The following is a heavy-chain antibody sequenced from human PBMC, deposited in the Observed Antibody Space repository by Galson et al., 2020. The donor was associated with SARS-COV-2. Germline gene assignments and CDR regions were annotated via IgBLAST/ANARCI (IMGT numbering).Heavy chain of an antibody. CDR1: GYTFTSYG. CDR2: ISAYNGDT. Sequence: ASVKVPCKTSGYTFTSYGYSWVRQAPGQGLEWMGWISAYNGDTHFAPRFEGRVTMTTDTSTSTVHMVLRSLTSEDTAVYYCAREHTILGTPGSSQRFLDYWGQGILVTVSS. D-gene: IGHD1-26*01. V-gene: IGHV1-18*01. J-gene: IGHJ4*02. CDR3: AREHTILGTPGSSQRFLDY.